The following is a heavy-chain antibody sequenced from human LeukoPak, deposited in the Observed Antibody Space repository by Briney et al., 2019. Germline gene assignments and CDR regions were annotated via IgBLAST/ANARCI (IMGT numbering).Heavy chain of an antibody. V-gene: IGHV3-33*01. CDR3: AREERRGDYFDY. CDR2: IWYDGSNK. Sequence: GASLRLSCAASGFTFSSYGMHWVRQAPGKGLEWVAVIWYDGSNKYYADSVKGRFTISRDNSKNTLYLQMNSLRAEDTAVYYCAREERRGDYFDYWGQGTLVTVSS. CDR1: GFTFSSYG. J-gene: IGHJ4*02. D-gene: IGHD3-10*01.